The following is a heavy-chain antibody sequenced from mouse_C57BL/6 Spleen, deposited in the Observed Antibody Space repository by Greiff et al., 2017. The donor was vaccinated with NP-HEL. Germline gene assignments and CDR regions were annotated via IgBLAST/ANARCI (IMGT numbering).Heavy chain of an antibody. J-gene: IGHJ1*03. D-gene: IGHD2-4*01. Sequence: EVQLQQSGPELVKPGDSVKISCKASGYSFTGYFMNWVMQSHGKSLEWIGRINPYNGDTFYNQKFKGKATLTVDKSSSTAHMELRSLTSEDSAVYYCARYDYVPRYFDVWGTGTTVTVSS. CDR2: INPYNGDT. CDR1: GYSFTGYF. V-gene: IGHV1-20*01. CDR3: ARYDYVPRYFDV.